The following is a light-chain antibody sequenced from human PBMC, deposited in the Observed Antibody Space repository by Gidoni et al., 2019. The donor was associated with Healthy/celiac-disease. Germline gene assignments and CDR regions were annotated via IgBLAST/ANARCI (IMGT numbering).Light chain of an antibody. CDR2: DDS. J-gene: IGLJ2*01. Sequence: SYVLTQPPSVSVAAGQTARITWVGNSIGSKSVHWYQHRPGPSPVLVVYDDSDRPSGIPERFSGSNSGNTATLTIGRVEAGDEADYYCQVWDSSSNHVVFGGGTKVTVL. V-gene: IGLV3-21*02. CDR1: SIGSKS. CDR3: QVWDSSSNHVV.